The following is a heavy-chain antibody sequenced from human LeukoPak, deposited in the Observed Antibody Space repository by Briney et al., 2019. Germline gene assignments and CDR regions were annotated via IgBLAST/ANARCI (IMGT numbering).Heavy chain of an antibody. Sequence: SETLSLTCTVDGSISSYYWSWIRRAPGKGLEWIGRSYLIGSPNYNPSLKSRVTISVDTPKNQFSLKLSSVTAADTAVYYCAGVRSTVGWRSFDYWGQGILVTVSS. D-gene: IGHD4-23*01. J-gene: IGHJ4*02. V-gene: IGHV4-59*08. CDR1: GSISSYY. CDR2: SYLIGSP. CDR3: AGVRSTVGWRSFDY.